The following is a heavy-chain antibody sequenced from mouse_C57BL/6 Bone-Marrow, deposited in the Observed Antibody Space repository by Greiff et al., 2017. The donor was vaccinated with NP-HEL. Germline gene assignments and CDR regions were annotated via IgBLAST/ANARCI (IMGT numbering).Heavy chain of an antibody. D-gene: IGHD1-1*01. J-gene: IGHJ2*01. CDR1: GFNIKDDY. V-gene: IGHV14-4*01. CDR2: IDPENGDT. CDR3: TTRDYVFDY. Sequence: EVQLQQSGAELVRPGASVKLSCTASGFNIKDDYMHWVKPRPEQGLEWIGWIDPENGDTEYASKFQGKATITADTSSNTAYLQLSSLTSEDTAVYYCTTRDYVFDYWGQGTTLTVSS.